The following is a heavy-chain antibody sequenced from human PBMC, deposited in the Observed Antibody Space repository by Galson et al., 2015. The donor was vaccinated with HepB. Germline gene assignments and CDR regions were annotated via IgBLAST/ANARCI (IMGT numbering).Heavy chain of an antibody. J-gene: IGHJ4*02. V-gene: IGHV3-23*01. Sequence: SLRLSCAASGFTFSSYAMSWVRQAPGKGLEWVSAISGSGGSTYYADSVKGRFTISRDNSKNTLYLQMNSLRAEDTAVYYCAKDPWVYCSSTSCHTPFDYWGQGTLVTVSS. CDR3: AKDPWVYCSSTSCHTPFDY. CDR1: GFTFSSYA. CDR2: ISGSGGST. D-gene: IGHD2-2*01.